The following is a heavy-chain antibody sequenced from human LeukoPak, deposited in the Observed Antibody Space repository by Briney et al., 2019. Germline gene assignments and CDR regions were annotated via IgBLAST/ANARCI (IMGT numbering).Heavy chain of an antibody. CDR2: INHSGTT. Sequence: SEIMSLTCAVYGGSFSSYDWTLMRQPPGKGLQWIGEINHSGTTNYNPSLKSRVTISVDTSQNQFSLKLSSVTAADTAVYYCASTSIAADYWGQGTLVAVSS. V-gene: IGHV4-34*01. CDR1: GGSFSSYD. J-gene: IGHJ4*02. CDR3: ASTSIAADY. D-gene: IGHD6-6*01.